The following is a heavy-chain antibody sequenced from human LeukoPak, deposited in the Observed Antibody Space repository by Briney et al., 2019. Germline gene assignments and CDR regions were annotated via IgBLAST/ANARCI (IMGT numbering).Heavy chain of an antibody. CDR3: ARGYYYDSSGYYYYFDY. CDR1: GSSITAFY. J-gene: IGHJ4*02. D-gene: IGHD3-22*01. Sequence: SETLSLTCSVSGSSITAFYWSWIRESRGEGGEWIGSFQYGGNSKYNPSLKSRVTISVDKSKNQFSLKLSSVTAADTAVYYCARGYYYDSSGYYYYFDYWGQGTLVTVSS. CDR2: FQYGGNS. V-gene: IGHV4-59*12.